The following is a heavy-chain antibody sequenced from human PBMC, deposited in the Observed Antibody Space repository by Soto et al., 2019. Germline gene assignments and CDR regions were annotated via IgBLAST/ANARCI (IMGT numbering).Heavy chain of an antibody. V-gene: IGHV4-59*02. J-gene: IGHJ4*02. Sequence: PSETLSLTCNVSGGSVSGSYWSWIRQSPGTGLEWIGYIFYSGATKYNPSLESRVTILVDSSKNEFSLKLTSVTPADTAVYYCAKVGSYSGSSGRVEQWGQGILVTVSS. CDR2: IFYSGAT. CDR1: GGSVSGSY. D-gene: IGHD3-22*01. CDR3: AKVGSYSGSSGRVEQ.